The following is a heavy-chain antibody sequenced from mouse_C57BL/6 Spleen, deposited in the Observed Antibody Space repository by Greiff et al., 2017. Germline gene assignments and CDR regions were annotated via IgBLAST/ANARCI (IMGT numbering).Heavy chain of an antibody. CDR3: ARGEVTTVVADAMDY. D-gene: IGHD1-1*01. Sequence: VQLQQPGAELVKPGASVKMSCKASGYTFTSYWITWVKQRPGQGLEWIGDIYPGSGSTNYNEKFKSKATLTVDTSSSTAYMQLSSLTSEDSAVYYCARGEVTTVVADAMDYWGQGTSVTVSS. CDR2: IYPGSGST. V-gene: IGHV1-55*01. CDR1: GYTFTSYW. J-gene: IGHJ4*01.